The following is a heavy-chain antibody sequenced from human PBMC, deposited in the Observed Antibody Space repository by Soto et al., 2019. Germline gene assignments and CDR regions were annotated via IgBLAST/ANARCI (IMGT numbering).Heavy chain of an antibody. CDR3: ARHLDYAFIGNNWFDP. CDR1: GGSISSSSYY. Sequence: QLQLQESGPGLVKPSETLSLTCTVSGGSISSSSYYWGWIRQPPGKGLEWIGSIYYSGSTYYNPSLKSRVTISVDTSKNQFSLKLSSVTAADTAVYYCARHLDYAFIGNNWFDPWGQGTLVTVSS. J-gene: IGHJ5*02. D-gene: IGHD3-16*01. V-gene: IGHV4-39*01. CDR2: IYYSGST.